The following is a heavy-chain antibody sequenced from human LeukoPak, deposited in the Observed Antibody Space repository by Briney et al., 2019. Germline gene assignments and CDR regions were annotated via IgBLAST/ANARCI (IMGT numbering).Heavy chain of an antibody. D-gene: IGHD6-6*01. CDR1: GYTFTSYY. J-gene: IGHJ6*03. V-gene: IGHV1-69*05. CDR3: ARGVIAARRHHYYYYYMDV. CDR2: IIPIFGTA. Sequence: SVKVSCKASGYTFTSYYMHWVRQAPGQGLEWMGGIIPIFGTANYAQKFQGRVTITTDESTSTAYMELSSLRSEDTAVYYCARGVIAARRHHYYYYYMDVWGKGTTVTVSS.